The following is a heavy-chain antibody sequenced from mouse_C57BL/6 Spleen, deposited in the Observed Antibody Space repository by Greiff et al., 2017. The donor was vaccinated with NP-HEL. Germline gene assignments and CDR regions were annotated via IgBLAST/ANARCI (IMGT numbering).Heavy chain of an antibody. J-gene: IGHJ4*01. CDR1: GYTFTDYY. CDR3: ARWSTVVASRAMDY. D-gene: IGHD1-1*01. V-gene: IGHV1-19*01. CDR2: INPYNGGT. Sequence: EVQLQESGPVLVKPGASVKMSCKASGYTFTDYYMNWVKQSHGKSLEWIGVINPYNGGTSYTQKFKGKATLTVDKSSSTAYMELNSLTSEDSAVYYCARWSTVVASRAMDYWGQGTSVTVSS.